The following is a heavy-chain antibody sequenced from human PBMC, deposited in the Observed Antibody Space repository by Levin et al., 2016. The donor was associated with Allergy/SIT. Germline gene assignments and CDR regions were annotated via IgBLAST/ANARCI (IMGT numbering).Heavy chain of an antibody. D-gene: IGHD6-13*01. CDR3: ARERHIAAAGTDFDY. J-gene: IGHJ4*02. Sequence: WVRQAPGQGLEWMGRIIPILGIANYAQKFQGRVTITADKSTSTAYMELSSLRSEDTAVYYCARERHIAAAGTDFDYWGQGTLVTVSS. V-gene: IGHV1-69*04. CDR2: IIPILGIA.